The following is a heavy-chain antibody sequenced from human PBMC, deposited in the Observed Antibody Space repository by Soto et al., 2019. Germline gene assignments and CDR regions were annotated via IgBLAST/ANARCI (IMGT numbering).Heavy chain of an antibody. D-gene: IGHD2-15*01. CDR3: VRTSLVVAAATREDY. Sequence: GGPLRLSCAASGFTFSSHWMHWVRQAQGKGLVWVSRINSDGSSTSYADSVKGRFTISRDNAKNTLYLQMNSLRAEDTAVYYCVRTSLVVAAATREDYWGQGTLVTVSS. CDR1: GFTFSSHW. V-gene: IGHV3-74*01. CDR2: INSDGSST. J-gene: IGHJ4*02.